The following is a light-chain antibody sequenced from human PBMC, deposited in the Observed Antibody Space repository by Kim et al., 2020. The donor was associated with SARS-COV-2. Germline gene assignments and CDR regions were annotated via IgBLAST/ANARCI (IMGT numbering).Light chain of an antibody. V-gene: IGKV3-20*01. CDR3: QQYGSSPPYT. CDR2: GAS. J-gene: IGKJ2*01. CDR1: RSVSSRY. Sequence: AGERATLSCRASRSVSSRYLAWYQHKPGQAPRLLIYGASSRATGIPDRFSGSGSGRDFTLTISRLEPEDFAVYYCQQYGSSPPYTFGQGTKLEI.